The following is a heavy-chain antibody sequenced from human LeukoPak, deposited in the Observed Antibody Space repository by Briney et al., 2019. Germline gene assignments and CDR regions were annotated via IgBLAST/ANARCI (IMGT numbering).Heavy chain of an antibody. J-gene: IGHJ4*02. CDR3: ARTSSGYYHGGYYFDY. CDR1: GGSISSYY. V-gene: IGHV4-59*08. Sequence: SETLSLTCTVSGGSISSYYWSWIRQPPGKGLEWIGYIYYSGSTNYNPSLKSRVTISVDTSKNQFSLKLSSVTAADTAVYYCARTSSGYYHGGYYFDYWGQGTLVTVSS. D-gene: IGHD3-22*01. CDR2: IYYSGST.